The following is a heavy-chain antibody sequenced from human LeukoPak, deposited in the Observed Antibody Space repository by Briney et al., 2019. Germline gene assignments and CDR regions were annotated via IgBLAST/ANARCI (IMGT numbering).Heavy chain of an antibody. CDR1: GGSISSYY. D-gene: IGHD2-2*01. CDR2: IYSSGST. J-gene: IGHJ5*02. Sequence: ASETLSLTCTVSGGSISSYYWSWIRQPPGKGLEWIGYIYSSGSTNYNPSLKGRVTMSVDTSKNQFSLKLSSVTAADTAVYYCARGGDLGYCSSTSCYGWFDPWGQGTLVTVSS. V-gene: IGHV4-59*08. CDR3: ARGGDLGYCSSTSCYGWFDP.